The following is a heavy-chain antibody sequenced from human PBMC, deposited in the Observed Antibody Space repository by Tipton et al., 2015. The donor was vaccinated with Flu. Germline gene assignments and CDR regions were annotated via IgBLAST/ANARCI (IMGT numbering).Heavy chain of an antibody. CDR3: ARAAYPAAIGSWFDP. Sequence: TLSLTCTVSGGSISSYYWSWIRQPAGKGLEWIGRIYTSGSTNYNPSLKSRVTMSVDTSKNQFSLKLSSVTAADTAVYYCARAAYPAAIGSWFDPWGQGTLVTVSS. J-gene: IGHJ5*02. CDR2: IYTSGST. D-gene: IGHD2-2*01. CDR1: GGSISSYY. V-gene: IGHV4-4*07.